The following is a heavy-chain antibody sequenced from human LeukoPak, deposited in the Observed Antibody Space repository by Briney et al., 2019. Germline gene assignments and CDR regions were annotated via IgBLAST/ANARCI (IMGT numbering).Heavy chain of an antibody. Sequence: ASVKVSCKASGYTFTSYDINWVRQATGQVLEWMGWMNPNSGNTGYAQKFQGRVTMTRNTSISTAYMELSSLRSEDTAVYYCARIEVPAANYYYYGMDVWGQGTTVTVSS. CDR2: MNPNSGNT. J-gene: IGHJ6*02. CDR1: GYTFTSYD. V-gene: IGHV1-8*01. CDR3: ARIEVPAANYYYYGMDV. D-gene: IGHD2-2*01.